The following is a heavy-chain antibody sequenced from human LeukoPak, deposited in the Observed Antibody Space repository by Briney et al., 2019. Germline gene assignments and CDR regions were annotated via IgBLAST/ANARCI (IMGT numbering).Heavy chain of an antibody. CDR1: GYTFTGYY. V-gene: IGHV1-2*02. CDR3: AVIVPAAIPYNWFDP. D-gene: IGHD2-2*02. Sequence: GASVKVSCKASGYTFTGYYMHWVRQAPGQGLEWMGWINPNSGGTNYAQKFQGRVTMTRDTPISTAYMELSRLRSDDTAVYYCAVIVPAAIPYNWFDPWGQGTLVTVSS. CDR2: INPNSGGT. J-gene: IGHJ5*02.